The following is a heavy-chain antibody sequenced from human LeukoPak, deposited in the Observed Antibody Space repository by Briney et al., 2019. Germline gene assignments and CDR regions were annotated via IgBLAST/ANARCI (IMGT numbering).Heavy chain of an antibody. CDR1: GYTFTGYY. V-gene: IGHV1-2*06. CDR2: IDPNSGGT. CDR3: ARGHGYSYGYGVSVNY. Sequence: GASVKVSCKASGYTFTGYYMNWVRQAPGQGLELMGRIDPNSGGTSYALKFQGRVTMTRDPSISTAYMELSRLRSDDTAVYYCARGHGYSYGYGVSVNYWGQGTLVTVSS. D-gene: IGHD5-18*01. J-gene: IGHJ4*02.